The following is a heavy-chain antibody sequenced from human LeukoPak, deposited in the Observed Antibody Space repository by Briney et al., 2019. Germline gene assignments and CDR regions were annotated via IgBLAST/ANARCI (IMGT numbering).Heavy chain of an antibody. D-gene: IGHD4-23*01. CDR3: ARHGGGYSYYHYYYYMDV. CDR2: IYYSGST. V-gene: IGHV4-59*08. CDR1: GGSISSYY. Sequence: SETLSLTYTVSGGSISSYYWSWIRQPPGKGLEWIGYIYYSGSTNYNPSLKSRVTISVDTSKNQFSLKLSSVTAADTAVYYCARHGGGYSYYHYYYYMDVWGKGTTVTVSS. J-gene: IGHJ6*03.